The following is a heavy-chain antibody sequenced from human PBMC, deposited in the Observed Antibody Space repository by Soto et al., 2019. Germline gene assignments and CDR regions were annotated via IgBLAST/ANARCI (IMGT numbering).Heavy chain of an antibody. Sequence: ASVKVSCKASGGTFSSYTISWVRQAPGQGLEWMGRIIPILGIANYAQKFQGRVTITADKSTSTAYMELSSLRSEDTAVYYCARTYCSGGSCSGQTSYYYGMDVWGQGTTVTAP. J-gene: IGHJ6*02. D-gene: IGHD2-15*01. CDR1: GGTFSSYT. CDR3: ARTYCSGGSCSGQTSYYYGMDV. V-gene: IGHV1-69*02. CDR2: IIPILGIA.